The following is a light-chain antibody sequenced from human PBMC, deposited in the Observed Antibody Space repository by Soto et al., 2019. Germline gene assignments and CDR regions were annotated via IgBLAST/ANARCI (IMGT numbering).Light chain of an antibody. V-gene: IGKV3D-15*01. CDR3: QQYNNWPRT. Sequence: EIVMTQSPATLSVSPGERVTLSCRASQSVSNNLVWYQQKPGRAPRLLIYGASNRATGIPARFSGSGSGTEFTLTINSLQSEDFAVYYCQQYNNWPRTFGQGTKVDIK. CDR1: QSVSNN. J-gene: IGKJ1*01. CDR2: GAS.